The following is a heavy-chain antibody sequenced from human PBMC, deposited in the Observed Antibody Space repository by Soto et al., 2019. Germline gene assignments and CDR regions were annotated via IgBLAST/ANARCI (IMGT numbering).Heavy chain of an antibody. J-gene: IGHJ4*02. CDR2: IFYSGGT. CDR1: GGSFSGYY. Sequence: SETLSLTCAVYGGSFSGYYWSWIRQPPGKGLEWIGDIFYSGGTNYNPSLKSRVTISVDTSKNQFSLKLTSVTAPDTAVYYCARHRVSTRSLDYWGQGTLVTVSS. V-gene: IGHV4-59*08. CDR3: ARHRVSTRSLDY. D-gene: IGHD3-10*01.